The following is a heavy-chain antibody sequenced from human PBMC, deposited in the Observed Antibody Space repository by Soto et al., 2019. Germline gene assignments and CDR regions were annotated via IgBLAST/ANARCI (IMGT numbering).Heavy chain of an antibody. CDR2: ISYDGSNK. D-gene: IGHD3-10*01. CDR3: ARDFGFGETYFYYYYYGMDV. J-gene: IGHJ6*02. CDR1: GFTFSSYA. V-gene: IGHV3-30-3*01. Sequence: GGSLRLSCAASGFTFSSYAMHWVRQAPGKGLEWVAVISYDGSNKYYADSVKGRFTISRDNSRNRLYLQMNSLRAEDTAVYYCARDFGFGETYFYYYYYGMDVWGQGTTVTVSS.